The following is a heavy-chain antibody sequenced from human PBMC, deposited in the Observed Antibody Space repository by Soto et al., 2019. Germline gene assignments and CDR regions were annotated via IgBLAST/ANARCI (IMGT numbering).Heavy chain of an antibody. Sequence: GASVKVSCKASGYTFTRYAMHWVRQAPGQRLEWMGWINAGNDNTKYSQKYQGRVTITRDTSASTAYMELSSLRSEDTAVYYCARGVGGIYYDFNWFDSWGQGTLVTVSS. D-gene: IGHD3-22*01. V-gene: IGHV1-3*01. CDR2: INAGNDNT. CDR3: ARGVGGIYYDFNWFDS. J-gene: IGHJ5*01. CDR1: GYTFTRYA.